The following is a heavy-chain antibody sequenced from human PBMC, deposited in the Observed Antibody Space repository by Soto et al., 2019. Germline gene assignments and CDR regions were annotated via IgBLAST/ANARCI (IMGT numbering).Heavy chain of an antibody. D-gene: IGHD6-13*01. CDR1: GFAFSSYA. J-gene: IGHJ4*02. Sequence: GASLTLSCAASGFAFSSYAMSWLSQAPGKGLEWVSAISRSRGITYYADSVNGRFTISVDNSKNTLFLQMNSLRAEDTAVYYCAKLAIAAAGWQTYYFDYWGQGT. V-gene: IGHV3-23*01. CDR2: ISRSRGIT. CDR3: AKLAIAAAGWQTYYFDY.